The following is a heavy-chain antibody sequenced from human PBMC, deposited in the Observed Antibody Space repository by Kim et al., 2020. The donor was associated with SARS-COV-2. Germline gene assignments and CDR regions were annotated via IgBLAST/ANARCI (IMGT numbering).Heavy chain of an antibody. Sequence: GGSLRLSCATSGFTFRTYIMNCVRQAPGKGLEWVSSIDGSSTYMFYADSLKGRITISRDNAKNSLYLQMNSLRAEDTAIYYCAREVLYGGNDPFDYWGQGTMVTVSS. CDR3: AREVLYGGNDPFDY. CDR1: GFTFRTYI. D-gene: IGHD3-10*01. J-gene: IGHJ4*02. CDR2: IDGSSTYM. V-gene: IGHV3-21*01.